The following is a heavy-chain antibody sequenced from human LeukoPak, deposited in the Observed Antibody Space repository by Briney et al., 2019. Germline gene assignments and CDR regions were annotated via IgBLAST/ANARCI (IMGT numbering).Heavy chain of an antibody. V-gene: IGHV4-4*07. Sequence: SETLSLTCTVSAGSISSYCWSWIRQPAGKGLEWIGRIHTAGSTNYNPSLNSRVTMSLDTSKNQFSLKLTSVTAADTAVYFCATRIGGGTSYYFDYWGQGSLVPVSS. J-gene: IGHJ4*02. CDR2: IHTAGST. CDR3: ATRIGGGTSYYFDY. D-gene: IGHD6-6*01. CDR1: AGSISSYC.